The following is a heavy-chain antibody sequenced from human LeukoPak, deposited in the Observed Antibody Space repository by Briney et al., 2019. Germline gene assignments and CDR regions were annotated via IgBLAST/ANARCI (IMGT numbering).Heavy chain of an antibody. J-gene: IGHJ6*02. CDR2: VSDGGGT. V-gene: IGHV4-34*01. D-gene: IGHD3-10*01. Sequence: SETLSLSCAVSGGSFSVYYWGWLRQPPGKGLEWIGEVSDGGGTDYNPSLKSRVTMSVATSKNQFSLRLSSVTAADTAVYYCARGRDVGRSRGFIPYGMDVWGQGTTVIVSS. CDR1: GGSFSVYY. CDR3: ARGRDVGRSRGFIPYGMDV.